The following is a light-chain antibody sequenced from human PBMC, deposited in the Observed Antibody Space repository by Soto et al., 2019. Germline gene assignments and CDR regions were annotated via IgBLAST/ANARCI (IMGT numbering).Light chain of an antibody. Sequence: IVLTQSPGTLSLSPGERATLSCRASQSVSSSYLAWYQQKPGQAPRLLIYGASIRATGIPDRFSGSGSGTDFTLTINRLEPEDFAVYYCQQYGSSPPWTFGQGTKVEIK. J-gene: IGKJ1*01. V-gene: IGKV3-20*01. CDR3: QQYGSSPPWT. CDR1: QSVSSSY. CDR2: GAS.